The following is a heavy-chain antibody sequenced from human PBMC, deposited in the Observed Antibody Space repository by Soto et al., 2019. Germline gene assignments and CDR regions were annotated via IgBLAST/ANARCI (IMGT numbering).Heavy chain of an antibody. J-gene: IGHJ4*02. CDR1: GFTFSSYA. Sequence: ESGGGVVQPGRSLRLSCAASGFTFSSYAMHWVRQAPGKGLEWVAVISYDGSNKYYADSVKGRFTISRDNSKNTLYLQMNSLRAEDTAVYYCARDQESSSFDYWGQGTLVTVSS. V-gene: IGHV3-30-3*01. CDR2: ISYDGSNK. D-gene: IGHD6-13*01. CDR3: ARDQESSSFDY.